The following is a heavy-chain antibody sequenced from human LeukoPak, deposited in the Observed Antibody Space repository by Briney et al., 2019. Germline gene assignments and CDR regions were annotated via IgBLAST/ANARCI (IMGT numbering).Heavy chain of an antibody. D-gene: IGHD6-19*01. Sequence: ESLKISCKGSGYSLTDYWITWVRQMPGKGLEWMGRIDPRDSSTAYSPSFQVPVTISADTSITTAYLPWSSLQASDTAIYYCARHAFGGNGWYYFDYWGQGSLVIVSS. V-gene: IGHV5-10-1*01. J-gene: IGHJ4*02. CDR1: GYSLTDYW. CDR2: IDPRDSST. CDR3: ARHAFGGNGWYYFDY.